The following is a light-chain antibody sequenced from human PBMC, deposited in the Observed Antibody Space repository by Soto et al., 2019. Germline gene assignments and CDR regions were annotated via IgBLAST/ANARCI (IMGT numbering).Light chain of an antibody. CDR1: QNINIW. J-gene: IGKJ1*01. CDR3: LQYNCYSWT. Sequence: DIQMTQSPSTLSASVGDRVSITCRASQNINIWLAASQQKPGKAPKLLIFDASSLESGVPSRFSGNGSWTVFTLPISSLQPDDFATYYFLQYNCYSWTFGQGTKLEIK. V-gene: IGKV1-5*01. CDR2: DAS.